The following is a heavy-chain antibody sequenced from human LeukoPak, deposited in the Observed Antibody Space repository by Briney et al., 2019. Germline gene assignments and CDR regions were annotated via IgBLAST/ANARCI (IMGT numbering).Heavy chain of an antibody. J-gene: IGHJ6*03. CDR3: ARDLLGYNYHYMDV. D-gene: IGHD3-22*01. CDR2: ISSSSSYI. V-gene: IGHV3-21*01. CDR1: GFTFSSYS. Sequence: PGGSLRLSCAASGFTFSSYSMNWVRQAPGKGLKWVSSISSSSSYIYYADSVKGRFTISRDNAKNSLYLQMNSLRAEDTAVYYCARDLLGYNYHYMDVWGKGTTVTVSS.